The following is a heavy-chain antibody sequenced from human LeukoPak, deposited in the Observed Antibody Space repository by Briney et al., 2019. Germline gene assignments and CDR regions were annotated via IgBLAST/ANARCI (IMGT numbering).Heavy chain of an antibody. CDR3: TTFTMIRYYYYMDV. CDR2: IYSGGST. V-gene: IGHV3-53*01. Sequence: GGSLRLSCAASGFTVSSNYMSWVRQAPGKGLEWVSVIYSGGSTYYADSVKGRFTISRDNSKNTLYLQMNSLKTEDTAVYYCTTFTMIRYYYYMDVWGKGTTVTISS. D-gene: IGHD3-22*01. CDR1: GFTVSSNY. J-gene: IGHJ6*03.